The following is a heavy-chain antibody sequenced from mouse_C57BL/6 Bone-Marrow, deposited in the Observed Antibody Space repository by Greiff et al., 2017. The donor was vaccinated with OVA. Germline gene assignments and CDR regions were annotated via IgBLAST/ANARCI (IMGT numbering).Heavy chain of an antibody. CDR3: AREWRFAY. J-gene: IGHJ3*01. Sequence: VQLQQPGAELVKPGASVKVSCKASGYTFTSYWMHWVKQRPGQGLEWIGRIDPEDGETKYAPKFQGKATITADTSSNTAYLQLSSLTSEDTAVYYCAREWRFAYWGQGTLVTVSA. CDR2: IDPEDGET. CDR1: GYTFTSYW. V-gene: IGHV14-2*01.